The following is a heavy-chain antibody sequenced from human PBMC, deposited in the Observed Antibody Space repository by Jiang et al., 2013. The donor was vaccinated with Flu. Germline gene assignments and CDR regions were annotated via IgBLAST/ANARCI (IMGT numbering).Heavy chain of an antibody. J-gene: IGHJ4*02. Sequence: LSCAASGFTFSSYAMHWVRQAPGKGLEWVAVISYDGSNKYYADSVKGRFTISRDNSKNTLYLQMNSLRAEDTAVYYCARDPNIEIPDYYDSSGYPDYWGQGTLVTVSS. D-gene: IGHD3-22*01. V-gene: IGHV3-30*04. CDR2: ISYDGSNK. CDR3: ARDPNIEIPDYYDSSGYPDY. CDR1: GFTFSSYA.